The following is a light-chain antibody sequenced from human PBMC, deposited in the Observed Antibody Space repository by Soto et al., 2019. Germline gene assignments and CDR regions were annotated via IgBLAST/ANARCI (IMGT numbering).Light chain of an antibody. CDR1: SSDIGAYDY. CDR3: CSYSGSDTMI. Sequence: QSALTQPASLSGSPGQSITISCTGTSSDIGAYDYVSWFQQHPGKAPKLMISEVNNRPSGVSNRFSGSKSGNTAYLTISGLQTEDEADYYCCSYSGSDTMIFGGGTKLTVL. CDR2: EVN. J-gene: IGLJ2*01. V-gene: IGLV2-14*01.